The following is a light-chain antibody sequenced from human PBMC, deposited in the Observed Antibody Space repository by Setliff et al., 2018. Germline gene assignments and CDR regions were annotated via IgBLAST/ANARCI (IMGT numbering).Light chain of an antibody. CDR3: CSYTNSNIYV. CDR2: EGS. Sequence: ALTQPASVSGSPGQSITISCTGTSSDVGSYNLVSWYQQHPGKAPKLMIYEGSKRPSGVSNRFSGSKSGNTASLTSTGLQAEDEADYYCCSYTNSNIYVFGTGTKVTVL. CDR1: SSDVGSYNL. J-gene: IGLJ1*01. V-gene: IGLV2-23*01.